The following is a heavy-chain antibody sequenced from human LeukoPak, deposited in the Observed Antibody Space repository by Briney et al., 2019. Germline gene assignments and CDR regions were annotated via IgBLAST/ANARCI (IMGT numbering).Heavy chain of an antibody. CDR3: ASRGGYCSGGSCYGAFDY. CDR1: GGTFSSYA. D-gene: IGHD2-15*01. CDR2: IIPIFGTA. Sequence: SVKVSCKASGGTFSSYAISWVRQAPGQGLEWMGGIIPIFGTANYAQKFQGRVTITADKSTSTAYLELSSLRSEDTAVSYCASRGGYCSGGSCYGAFDYWGQGTLVTVSS. V-gene: IGHV1-69*06. J-gene: IGHJ4*02.